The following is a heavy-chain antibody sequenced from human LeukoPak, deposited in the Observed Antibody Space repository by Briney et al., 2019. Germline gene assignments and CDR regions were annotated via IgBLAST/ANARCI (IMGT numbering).Heavy chain of an antibody. CDR1: GFTFSSYA. Sequence: PGGSLRLSCAASGFTFSSYAMSWVRQAPGKGLEWVSAISGSGGSTYYADSVKGRFTISRDNPKNTLYLQMNSLRAEDTAVYYFVKGAIKFGGVIVGNYIDYWGQGTLVTVSS. J-gene: IGHJ4*02. CDR2: ISGSGGST. V-gene: IGHV3-23*01. D-gene: IGHD3-16*02. CDR3: VKGAIKFGGVIVGNYIDY.